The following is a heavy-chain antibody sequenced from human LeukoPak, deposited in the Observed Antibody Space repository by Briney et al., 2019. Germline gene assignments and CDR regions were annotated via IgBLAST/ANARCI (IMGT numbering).Heavy chain of an antibody. Sequence: GGSLRLSCAASGFTFSSYSMNWVRQAPGKGLEWVSSISSSSSYIYYADSVKDRFTLSRDNAKNSLYLQRNSRRDEDTAVYYCARVSIAAAVDYWGQGTLVTVSS. J-gene: IGHJ4*02. V-gene: IGHV3-21*01. CDR1: GFTFSSYS. CDR3: ARVSIAAAVDY. D-gene: IGHD6-13*01. CDR2: ISSSSSYI.